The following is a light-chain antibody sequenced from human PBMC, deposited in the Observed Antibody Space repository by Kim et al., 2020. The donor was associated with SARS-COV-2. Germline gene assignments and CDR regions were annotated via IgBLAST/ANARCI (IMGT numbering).Light chain of an antibody. V-gene: IGKV1-8*01. J-gene: IGKJ4*02. CDR2: GAS. CDR3: QQYYSYPLT. Sequence: AIRMTQSPSSFSTSTGDRITITCRASQGVNTYLAWYQQKPGKAPNLLIYGASTLQSGVPSRFSGSGSGTDFTLTISSLQSEDFATYYCQQYYSYPLTFGGGPKVNIK. CDR1: QGVNTY.